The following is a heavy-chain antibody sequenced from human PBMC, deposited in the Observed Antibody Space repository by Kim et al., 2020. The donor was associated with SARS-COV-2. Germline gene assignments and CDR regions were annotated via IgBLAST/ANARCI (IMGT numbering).Heavy chain of an antibody. CDR3: AREPSRTTGTTYWYFDL. CDR1: GFTFSSYS. CDR2: ISSSSSYI. J-gene: IGHJ2*01. Sequence: GGSLRLSCAASGFTFSSYSMNWVRQAPGKGLEWVSSISSSSSYIYYADSVKGRFTISRDNAKNSLYLQMNSLRAEDTAMYYCAREPSRTTGTTYWYFDLWGRGTLVTVSS. V-gene: IGHV3-21*01. D-gene: IGHD1-1*01.